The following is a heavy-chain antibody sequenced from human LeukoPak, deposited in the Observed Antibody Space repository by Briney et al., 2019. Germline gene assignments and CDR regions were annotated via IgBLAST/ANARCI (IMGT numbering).Heavy chain of an antibody. CDR1: GGTFISYA. Sequence: SVKVSCKASGGTFISYAISWVRQAPGQGLEWMGGIIPIFGTANYAQKFQGRVTITTDESTSTAYMELSSLRSEDTAVYYCARVGYGSGYMDVWGKGTTVTVSS. CDR2: IIPIFGTA. CDR3: ARVGYGSGYMDV. D-gene: IGHD3-10*01. V-gene: IGHV1-69*05. J-gene: IGHJ6*03.